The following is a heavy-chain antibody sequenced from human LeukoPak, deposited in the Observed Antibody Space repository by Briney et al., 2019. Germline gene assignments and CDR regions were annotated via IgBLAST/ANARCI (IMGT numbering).Heavy chain of an antibody. D-gene: IGHD3-22*01. CDR2: ISGRGGST. V-gene: IGHV3-23*01. J-gene: IGHJ4*02. Sequence: GGSLRLSCAASGFTFSSYAMSWVRQAPGKGLGWVSAISGRGGSTYYADSVKGRFTISRDNSKNTLYLQMNSLRAEDTAVYYCAARHYYYDTNGDDYWGQGTLVTVSS. CDR3: AARHYYYDTNGDDY. CDR1: GFTFSSYA.